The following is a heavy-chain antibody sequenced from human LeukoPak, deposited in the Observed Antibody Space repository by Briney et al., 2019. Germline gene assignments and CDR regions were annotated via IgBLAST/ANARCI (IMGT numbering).Heavy chain of an antibody. CDR3: ARYLQRYFDWLIDY. CDR2: TYPGDSDT. V-gene: IGHV5-51*01. CDR1: GYRFTSYW. Sequence: GESLTISCKGSGYRFTSYWIGWVRHMPGKDLEWMGITYPGDSDTRYSPSFQGQVTISADKSISTAYLQWSSLKASDTAMYYCARYLQRYFDWLIDYWGQGTLVTVSS. J-gene: IGHJ4*02. D-gene: IGHD3-9*01.